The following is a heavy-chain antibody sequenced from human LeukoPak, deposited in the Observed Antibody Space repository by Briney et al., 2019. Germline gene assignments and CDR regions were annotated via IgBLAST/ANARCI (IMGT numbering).Heavy chain of an antibody. V-gene: IGHV4-59*08. J-gene: IGHJ5*02. D-gene: IGHD1-26*01. CDR1: GGSISGYY. CDR2: IYYNGNT. Sequence: SETLSLTCTVSGGSISGYYWSWIRQPPGKGLEWIAYIYYNGNTNYNPSLKSRASISVDTSKNLCSLRLSSVTAADTAVYYCARHAIYSGGYSFWFDPWGLGTLVTVSS. CDR3: ARHAIYSGGYSFWFDP.